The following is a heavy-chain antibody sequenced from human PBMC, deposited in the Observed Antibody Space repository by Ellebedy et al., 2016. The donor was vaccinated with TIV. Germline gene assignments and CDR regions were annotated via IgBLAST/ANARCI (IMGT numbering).Heavy chain of an antibody. D-gene: IGHD6-19*01. CDR3: ARDSTYSSAWYQGNWFDP. CDR2: ISGYNGDT. V-gene: IGHV1-18*01. J-gene: IGHJ5*02. CDR1: GYIFINYG. Sequence: AASVKVSCKASGYIFINYGISWLRLAPGQGLEWMGWISGYNGDTKYAQRFQDRLTMTANKATRTVYMELRDLKFDDSAVYYCARDSTYSSAWYQGNWFDPWGQGTLVTVSS.